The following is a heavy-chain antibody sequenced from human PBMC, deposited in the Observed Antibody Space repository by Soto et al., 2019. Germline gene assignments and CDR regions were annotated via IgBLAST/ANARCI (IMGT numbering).Heavy chain of an antibody. V-gene: IGHV4-59*01. Sequence: PSETLSLTCTVSGGSISSYYWSWIRQPPGKGLEWIGYIYYSGSTNYNPSLKSRVTISVDTSKNQFSLKLSSVTAADTAAYYCARDQSGSYADYWGQGTLVTVSS. D-gene: IGHD1-26*01. CDR3: ARDQSGSYADY. CDR2: IYYSGST. J-gene: IGHJ4*02. CDR1: GGSISSYY.